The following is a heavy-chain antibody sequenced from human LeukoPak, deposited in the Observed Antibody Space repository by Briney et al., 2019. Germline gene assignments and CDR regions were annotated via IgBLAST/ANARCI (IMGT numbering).Heavy chain of an antibody. Sequence: GGSLRLSCAASGFTFSNAWMSWVRQAPGKGLEWDGRIKSKTDGGTTDYAAPVKGRFTISRDDSKNTLYLQMNSLKTEDTAVYYCTTYYYGSGSYYFDYWGQGTLVTVSS. D-gene: IGHD3-10*01. CDR3: TTYYYGSGSYYFDY. CDR2: IKSKTDGGTT. J-gene: IGHJ4*02. CDR1: GFTFSNAW. V-gene: IGHV3-15*01.